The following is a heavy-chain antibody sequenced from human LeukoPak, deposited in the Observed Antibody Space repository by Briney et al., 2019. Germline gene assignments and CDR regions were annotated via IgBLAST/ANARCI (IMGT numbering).Heavy chain of an antibody. CDR3: ARDTLLYGSNSGWDY. CDR2: INTDGSST. CDR1: GFTFSSYW. V-gene: IGHV3-74*01. D-gene: IGHD2-2*02. Sequence: GGSLRLSCAASGFTFSSYWMHWVRQAPGKGLVWVSRINTDGSSTSYADSVKGRFTISRDNAKNTLYLQMNSLRAEDTAVYYCARDTLLYGSNSGWDYWGQGTLVTVSS. J-gene: IGHJ4*02.